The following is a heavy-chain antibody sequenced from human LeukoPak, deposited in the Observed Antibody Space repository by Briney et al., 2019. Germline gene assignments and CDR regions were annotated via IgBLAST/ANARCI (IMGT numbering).Heavy chain of an antibody. CDR2: ISASGGTT. CDR3: AKARVTYTSSGFDS. CDR1: GFTFSSYW. Sequence: GGSLRLSCAASGFTFSSYWMHWVRQAPGKGLVWVSTISASGGTTYYADSLKGRFIISRDNFKDTLYLQMNSLRAEDTAVYYCAKARVTYTSSGFDSWGQGTLVTVSS. J-gene: IGHJ4*02. V-gene: IGHV3-23*01. D-gene: IGHD6-13*01.